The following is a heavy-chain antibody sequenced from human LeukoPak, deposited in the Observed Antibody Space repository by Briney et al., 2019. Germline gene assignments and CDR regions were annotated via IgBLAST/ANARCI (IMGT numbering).Heavy chain of an antibody. D-gene: IGHD1-26*01. CDR1: GFTFSSYA. J-gene: IGHJ4*02. CDR3: AKDTTRYYFDY. CDR2: ISGPGGST. Sequence: PGGSLRLSCAASGFTFSSYAMSWVRQAPGKGLEWVSGISGPGGSTYYADSVRGRFTISRDNSKNTLYLQMNSLRAEDTAVYYCAKDTTRYYFDYWGQGTLVTVSS. V-gene: IGHV3-23*01.